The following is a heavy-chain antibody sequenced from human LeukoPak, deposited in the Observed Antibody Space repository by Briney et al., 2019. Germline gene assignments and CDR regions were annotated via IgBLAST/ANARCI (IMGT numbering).Heavy chain of an antibody. CDR1: GFTFSSYG. CDR2: ISSSSSTI. D-gene: IGHD5-12*01. V-gene: IGHV3-48*04. Sequence: GGSLRLSCAASGFTFSSYGMNWVRQAPGKGLEWVSYISSSSSTIYYADSVKGRFTISRDNAKNSLYLQMNSLRAEDTAVYYCASSRGPFSGYAIDYWGQGTLVTVSS. J-gene: IGHJ4*02. CDR3: ASSRGPFSGYAIDY.